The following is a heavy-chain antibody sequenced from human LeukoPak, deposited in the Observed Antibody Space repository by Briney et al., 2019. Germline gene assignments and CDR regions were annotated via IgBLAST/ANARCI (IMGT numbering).Heavy chain of an antibody. D-gene: IGHD6-19*01. J-gene: IGHJ6*03. CDR1: GGSISSSSYY. V-gene: IGHV4-61*05. Sequence: PSETLSLTCTVSGGSISSSSYYWGWIRQPPGKGLEWIGYIYYSGSTNYNPSLKSRVTISVDTSKNQFSLKLSSVTAADTAVYYCARVQGGWYNQGVAPYYYYYYMDVWGKGTTVTVSS. CDR3: ARVQGGWYNQGVAPYYYYYYMDV. CDR2: IYYSGST.